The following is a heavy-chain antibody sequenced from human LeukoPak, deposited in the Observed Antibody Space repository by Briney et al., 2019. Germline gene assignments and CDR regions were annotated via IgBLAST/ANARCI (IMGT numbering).Heavy chain of an antibody. CDR3: ARKPRLDAFDI. CDR2: IYHSGST. V-gene: IGHV4-59*12. CDR1: GGSISSYY. Sequence: PSETLSLTCTVSGGSISSYYWSWIRQPPGKGLEWIGYIYHSGSTYYNPSLKSRVTISVDRSKNQFSLKLSSVTAADTAVYYCARKPRLDAFDIWGQGTMVTVSS. J-gene: IGHJ3*02.